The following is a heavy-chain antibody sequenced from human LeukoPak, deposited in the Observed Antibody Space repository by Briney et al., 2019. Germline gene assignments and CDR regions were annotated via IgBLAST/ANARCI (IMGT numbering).Heavy chain of an antibody. V-gene: IGHV1-46*01. D-gene: IGHD5-18*01. CDR3: AREEKRVYAAMVN. CDR2: INPSGGST. Sequence: GASVKVSCKASGYTFTSYYMHWVRQAPGHGLEWMGIINPSGGSTSYAQKFQGRVTMTRDTSTSTVYMELSSLRSEDTAVYYCAREEKRVYAAMVNWGQGTLVTVSS. CDR1: GYTFTSYY. J-gene: IGHJ4*02.